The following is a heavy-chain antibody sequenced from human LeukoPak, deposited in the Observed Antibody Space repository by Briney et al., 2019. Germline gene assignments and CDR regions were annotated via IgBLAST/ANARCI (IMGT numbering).Heavy chain of an antibody. Sequence: GGSLRLSCATSGFNFSSFDMNWVRQAPEKGLEWVSSISSQSTIIHYADSVKGRFTISRDNAKSSLYLQMNSLRDEDTAIYYCARERIPYWGQGTLVTVSS. J-gene: IGHJ4*02. CDR1: GFNFSSFD. CDR3: ARERIPY. V-gene: IGHV3-48*02. CDR2: ISSQSTII.